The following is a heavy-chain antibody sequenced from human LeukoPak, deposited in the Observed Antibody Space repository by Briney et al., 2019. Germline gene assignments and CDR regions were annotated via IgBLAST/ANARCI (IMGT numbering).Heavy chain of an antibody. CDR3: ATNYYASWFYGY. J-gene: IGHJ4*02. CDR1: GFTFSSYS. V-gene: IGHV3-48*01. CDR2: ISSSSSTI. Sequence: GGSLRLSCAASGFTFSSYSMNWVRQAPGKGLEWVSYISSSSSTIYYADSVKGRFTISRDNVKNSLYLQMNSLRAEDTAVYYCATNYYASWFYGYWGQGTLVTVSS. D-gene: IGHD3-22*01.